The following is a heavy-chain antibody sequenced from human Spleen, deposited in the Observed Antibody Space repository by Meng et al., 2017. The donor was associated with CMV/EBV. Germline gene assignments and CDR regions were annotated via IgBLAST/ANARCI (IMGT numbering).Heavy chain of an antibody. J-gene: IGHJ4*02. D-gene: IGHD3-10*01. Sequence: GESLKISCAASGFTFSSYWMHWVRQAPGKGLVWVSRINSDGSSTSYADSVKGRFTISRDNAKNTLYLQMNSLRAEDTAVYYCATERKGSYYDYWGQGTLVTSPQ. V-gene: IGHV3-74*01. CDR2: INSDGSST. CDR3: ATERKGSYYDY. CDR1: GFTFSSYW.